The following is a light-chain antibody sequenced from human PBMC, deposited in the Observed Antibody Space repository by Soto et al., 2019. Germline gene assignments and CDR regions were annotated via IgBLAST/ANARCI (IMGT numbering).Light chain of an antibody. Sequence: TVLTQSPATLSLSPGERATLCSSASHSVRDYLAWYQQKPGQAPRLLIYDASNRAAGVPYRFRGSGSGTDFTLTISSVEPEDFGVYYCQQRSDWPPITFGQGTRLEIK. CDR1: HSVRDY. CDR2: DAS. CDR3: QQRSDWPPIT. V-gene: IGKV3-11*01. J-gene: IGKJ5*01.